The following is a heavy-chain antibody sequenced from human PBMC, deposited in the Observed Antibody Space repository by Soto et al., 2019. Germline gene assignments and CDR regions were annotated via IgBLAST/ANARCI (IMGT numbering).Heavy chain of an antibody. CDR2: IYYSGST. D-gene: IGHD3-16*02. J-gene: IGHJ4*02. CDR1: GGSISSYY. CDR3: ARQAKGYLDY. V-gene: IGHV4-59*01. Sequence: SETLSLTCTVSGGSISSYYWSWIRQPPGKGLEWIGYIYYSGSTNYNPSLKSRVTISVDTPKNQFSLKLSSVTAADTAVYYCARQAKGYLDYWGQGTLVTVSS.